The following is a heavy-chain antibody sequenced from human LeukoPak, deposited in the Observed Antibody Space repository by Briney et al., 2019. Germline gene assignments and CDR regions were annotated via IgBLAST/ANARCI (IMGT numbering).Heavy chain of an antibody. CDR2: INHSRST. CDR3: ARGVGYCSGGSCFTARYYYYMDV. J-gene: IGHJ6*03. D-gene: IGHD2-15*01. Sequence: SETLSLTCAVYGGSFSGYYWSWIRQPPGKGLEWIGEINHSRSTNYNPSLKSRVTISVDTSKNQFSLKLSSVTAADTAVYYCARGVGYCSGGSCFTARYYYYMDVWGKGTTVTVSS. V-gene: IGHV4-34*01. CDR1: GGSFSGYY.